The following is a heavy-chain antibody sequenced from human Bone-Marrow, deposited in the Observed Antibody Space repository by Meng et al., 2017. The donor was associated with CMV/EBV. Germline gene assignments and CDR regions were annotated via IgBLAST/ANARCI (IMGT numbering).Heavy chain of an antibody. J-gene: IGHJ6*02. D-gene: IGHD6-19*01. CDR1: GYTFTGYY. Sequence: ASVKVSCKASGYTFTGYYMHWVRQAPGQGLEWMGWINPNSGGTNYAQKFQGRVTMTRDTSLSTAYMELSRLRSDDTAVYYCATCPPKQWLGTYYYYYGMDVWGQGTTVTVSS. CDR2: INPNSGGT. CDR3: ATCPPKQWLGTYYYYYGMDV. V-gene: IGHV1-2*02.